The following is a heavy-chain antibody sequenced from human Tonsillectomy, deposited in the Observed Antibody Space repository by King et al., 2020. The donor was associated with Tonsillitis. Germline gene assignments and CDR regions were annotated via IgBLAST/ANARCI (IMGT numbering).Heavy chain of an antibody. CDR1: GGSISSSSYY. D-gene: IGHD3-22*01. Sequence: QLQESGPGLVKPSETLSLTCTVSGGSISSSSYYWGWIRQPPGKGLEWIGSIYYRGNTYYNPSLKSRVTISVDTSKNQFSLKLSSVTAADTALSYCARHAYYDSSGYYLSYFDSWGQGTLVTVSS. V-gene: IGHV4-39*01. CDR2: IYYRGNT. CDR3: ARHAYYDSSGYYLSYFDS. J-gene: IGHJ4*02.